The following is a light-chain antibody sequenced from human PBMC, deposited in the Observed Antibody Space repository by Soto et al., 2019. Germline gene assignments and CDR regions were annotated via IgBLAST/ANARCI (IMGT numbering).Light chain of an antibody. CDR1: QSVASN. V-gene: IGKV3-15*01. J-gene: IGKJ5*01. CDR2: GAS. CDR3: QQYNNWHPIT. Sequence: EIVMTQSPATLSVSPGERATLSCRASQSVASNSAWYQQKPGQAPRLLIYGASTRATGIPARFSGSGSGAEFTLTISSLQSEDFAVYYCQQYNNWHPITFGQGTRLRL.